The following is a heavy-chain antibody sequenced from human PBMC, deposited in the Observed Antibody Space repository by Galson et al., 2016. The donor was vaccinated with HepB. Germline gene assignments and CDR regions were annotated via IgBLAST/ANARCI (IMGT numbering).Heavy chain of an antibody. J-gene: IGHJ4*02. D-gene: IGHD1-14*01. Sequence: SLKLSCAASGFTFGTYWMDWVRQVPGKGLLWVSRISGYGSSADYADSVRGRFRGSRDNVKNTLFLQMDSRRDEDTAVYYCVRDGRITQGGDHWGRGTLVTVSS. CDR3: VRDGRITQGGDH. CDR1: GFTFGTYW. V-gene: IGHV3-74*01. CDR2: ISGYGSSA.